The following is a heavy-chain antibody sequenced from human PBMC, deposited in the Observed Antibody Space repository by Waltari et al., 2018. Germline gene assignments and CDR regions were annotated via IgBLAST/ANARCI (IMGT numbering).Heavy chain of an antibody. CDR3: ARYGSGRN. D-gene: IGHD3-10*01. Sequence: QVQLQESGPGLVKPSETLSLTCTVSGGSVSSGSYYWSWIRQPPGKGLEWIGYIYYSGSTNYNPSLKSRVTISVDTSKNQFSLKLSSVTAADTAVYYCARYGSGRNWGQGTLVTVSS. J-gene: IGHJ4*02. V-gene: IGHV4-61*01. CDR2: IYYSGST. CDR1: GGSVSSGSYY.